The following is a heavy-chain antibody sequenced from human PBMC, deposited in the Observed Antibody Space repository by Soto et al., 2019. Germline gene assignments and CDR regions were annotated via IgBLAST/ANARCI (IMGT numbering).Heavy chain of an antibody. J-gene: IGHJ4*02. D-gene: IGHD6-19*01. CDR1: GGSISKYY. CDR3: ARGNGWYYY. CDR2: IHYSGST. Sequence: SETLSLTCSVSGGSISKYYWSWIRQPPGKGLEWIGYIHYSGSTNYNPSLKSRITMSVDTSKNQLSLKLSSVTAADMAVYYCARGNGWYYYWGQGTLVTVSS. V-gene: IGHV4-59*01.